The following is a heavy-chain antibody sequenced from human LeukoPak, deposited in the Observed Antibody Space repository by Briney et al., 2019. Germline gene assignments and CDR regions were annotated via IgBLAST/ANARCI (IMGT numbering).Heavy chain of an antibody. CDR1: GDSVSSNRAA. CDR3: AREEDYSSGWLTD. Sequence: PSQTLSLTCAISGDSVSSNRAAWNWIRQSPSRGLEWLGRTYYRSKWYNDYAVSVKSRITINPDTPKKQFSLELKYVTPEDTAVYYCAREEDYSSGWLTDWGQGTLVTVSS. CDR2: TYYRSKWYN. J-gene: IGHJ4*02. D-gene: IGHD6-19*01. V-gene: IGHV6-1*01.